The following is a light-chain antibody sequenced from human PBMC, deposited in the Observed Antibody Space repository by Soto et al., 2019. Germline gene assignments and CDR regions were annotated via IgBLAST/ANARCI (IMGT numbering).Light chain of an antibody. CDR3: SSYTPTTPVI. CDR1: SRDIGNYNY. CDR2: EVT. J-gene: IGLJ2*01. Sequence: QSALTQPASVSGSPGQSITISCTGTSRDIGNYNYVSWYQHHPGKAPKLIIYEVTDRPSGVSNRFSASKSGNTASLTISGLQAEDEADYYCSSYTPTTPVIFGGGTKLTVL. V-gene: IGLV2-14*01.